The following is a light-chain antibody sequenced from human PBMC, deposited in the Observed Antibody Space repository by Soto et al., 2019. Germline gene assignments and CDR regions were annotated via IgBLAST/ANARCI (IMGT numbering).Light chain of an antibody. CDR2: GTS. CDR1: QSVSSNS. CDR3: QQYGDSPPT. J-gene: IGKJ1*01. Sequence: EIVLTQSPGTLSLSPVESATLSCRASQSVSSNSLAWYRRNPGQPPSLLIYGTSTRATDIPRRFSGSGSGTDFTLTITRLEPEDFAVYFCQQYGDSPPTFGQGTKVEVK. V-gene: IGKV3-20*01.